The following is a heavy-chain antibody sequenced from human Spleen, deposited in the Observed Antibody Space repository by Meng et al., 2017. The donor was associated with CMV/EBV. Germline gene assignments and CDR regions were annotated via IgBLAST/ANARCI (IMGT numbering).Heavy chain of an antibody. CDR1: DGTVNSGSYY. Sequence: NCSVSDGTVNSGSYYWRWIRQSPGKGLEWIGNIHNTGSTNFNPSLKSQVSISLDTSKNHFSLNLKSVTAADTAMYYCARQPGYRGYFWGQGFLVTVSS. D-gene: IGHD5-12*01. CDR3: ARQPGYRGYF. V-gene: IGHV4-61*03. CDR2: IHNTGST. J-gene: IGHJ4*02.